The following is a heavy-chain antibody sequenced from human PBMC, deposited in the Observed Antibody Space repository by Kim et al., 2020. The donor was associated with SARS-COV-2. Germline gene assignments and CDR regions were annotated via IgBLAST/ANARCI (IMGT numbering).Heavy chain of an antibody. CDR3: ARGSGWAFDY. D-gene: IGHD6-19*01. V-gene: IGHV1-3*01. J-gene: IGHJ4*02. CDR2: T. Sequence: TEYSQKCRGRVTITRDTTASTAYMELSSLRSEDTAVYYCARGSGWAFDYWGQGTLVTVAS.